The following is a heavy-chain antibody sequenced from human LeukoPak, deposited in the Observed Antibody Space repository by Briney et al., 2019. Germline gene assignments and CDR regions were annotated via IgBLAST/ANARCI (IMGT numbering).Heavy chain of an antibody. CDR1: GFTFSSYS. J-gene: IGHJ6*02. CDR3: AKDTAMGYYYGMDV. V-gene: IGHV3-21*01. D-gene: IGHD5-18*01. Sequence: PGGSLRLSCAASGFTFSSYSMNWVRQAPGKGLEWVSSISSSSGYIYYADSVKGRFTISRDNAKNSLYLQMNSLRAEDTAVYYCAKDTAMGYYYGMDVWGQGTTVTVSS. CDR2: ISSSSGYI.